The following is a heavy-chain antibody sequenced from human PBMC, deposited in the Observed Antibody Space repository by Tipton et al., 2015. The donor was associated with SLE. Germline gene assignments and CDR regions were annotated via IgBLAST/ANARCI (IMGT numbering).Heavy chain of an antibody. CDR3: ARNRIQLWSDAFDI. Sequence: TLSLTCTVSGGSISSYYWSWIRQPPGKGLEWIGYIYYSGSTNYNPSPKSRVTISVDTSKNQFSLKLSSVTAADTAVYYCARNRIQLWSDAFDIWGQRTMVTVSS. J-gene: IGHJ3*02. CDR2: IYYSGST. CDR1: GGSISSYY. V-gene: IGHV4-59*01. D-gene: IGHD5-18*01.